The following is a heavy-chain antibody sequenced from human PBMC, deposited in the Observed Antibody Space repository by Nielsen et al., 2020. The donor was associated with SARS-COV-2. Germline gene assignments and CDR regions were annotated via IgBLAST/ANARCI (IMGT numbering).Heavy chain of an antibody. D-gene: IGHD1-26*01. CDR3: ARDLALGEDLDY. J-gene: IGHJ4*02. V-gene: IGHV3-74*01. Sequence: GESLKISCAASGFTFSSYWMHWVRQAPGKGLVWVSRINSDGSSTSYADSVKGRFTISRDNAKNTLYLQMNSLRAEDTAVYYCARDLALGEDLDYWGQGTLVTVSS. CDR1: GFTFSSYW. CDR2: INSDGSST.